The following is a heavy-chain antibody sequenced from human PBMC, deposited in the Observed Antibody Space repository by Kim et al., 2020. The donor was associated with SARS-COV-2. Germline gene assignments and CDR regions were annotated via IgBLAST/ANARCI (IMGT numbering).Heavy chain of an antibody. CDR1: GFIFSDHT. Sequence: GGSLRLSCAASGFIFSDHTLLWVRQAPGKGLECISTISGPVSSTYYATSVKSRCTIITGNSKNKTYLQLSNMRAADDAAYYYATDRRGVLLYFYWC. J-gene: IGHJ2*01. D-gene: IGHD3-9*01. V-gene: IGHV3-64*01. CDR3: ATDRRGVLLYFYWC. CDR2: ISGPVSST.